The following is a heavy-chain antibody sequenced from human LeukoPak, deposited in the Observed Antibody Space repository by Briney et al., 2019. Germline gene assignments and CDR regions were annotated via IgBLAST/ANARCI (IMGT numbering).Heavy chain of an antibody. V-gene: IGHV4-34*01. CDR1: GYSISSGYY. CDR3: ARGRWDIVLMVYAIGAFDI. Sequence: SETLSLTCTVSGYSISSGYYWSWIRQPPGKGLEWIGEINHSGSTNYNPSLKSRVTISVDTSKNQFSLKLSSVTAADTAVYYCARGRWDIVLMVYAIGAFDIWGQGTMVTVSS. J-gene: IGHJ3*02. D-gene: IGHD2-8*01. CDR2: INHSGST.